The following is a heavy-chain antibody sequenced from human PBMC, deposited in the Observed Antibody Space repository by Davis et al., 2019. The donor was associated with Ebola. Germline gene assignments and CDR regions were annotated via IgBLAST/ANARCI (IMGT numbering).Heavy chain of an antibody. CDR3: AREGGSSSSLYYYYGMDV. CDR1: GFTFSSYD. D-gene: IGHD6-6*01. CDR2: IGTAGDT. Sequence: GESLKISCAASGFTFSSYDMHWVRQATGKGLEWVSAIGTAGDTYYPGSVKGRFTISRENAKNSLYLQMNSLRAEDTAVYYCAREGGSSSSLYYYYGMDVWGQGTTVTVSS. V-gene: IGHV3-13*01. J-gene: IGHJ6*02.